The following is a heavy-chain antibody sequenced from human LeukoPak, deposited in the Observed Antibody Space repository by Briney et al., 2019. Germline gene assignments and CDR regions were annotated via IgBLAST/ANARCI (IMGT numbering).Heavy chain of an antibody. J-gene: IGHJ4*02. D-gene: IGHD3-22*01. CDR3: AKTSYYDSSSYYYGLIYFDY. CDR2: ISGSGGST. CDR1: GFTFSSYA. V-gene: IGHV3-23*01. Sequence: GGSLRLSCAASGFTFSSYAMSWVRQAPGKGLEWVSAISGSGGSTYYADSVKGRFTISRDNSKNTLYLQMNSLRAEDTAVYYCAKTSYYDSSSYYYGLIYFDYWGQGTLVTVSS.